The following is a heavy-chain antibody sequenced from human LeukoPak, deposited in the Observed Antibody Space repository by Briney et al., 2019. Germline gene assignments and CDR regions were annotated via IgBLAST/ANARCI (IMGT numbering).Heavy chain of an antibody. CDR3: AKDYSSGSLGYFDY. CDR1: GFTFDDYA. D-gene: IGHD6-19*01. V-gene: IGHV3-9*01. CDR2: ISWNSGSI. J-gene: IGHJ4*02. Sequence: AGGSLRLSCAASGFTFDDYAMHWVRQAPGKGLEWVSGISWNSGSIGYADSVKGRFTISRDNAKTSLYLQMNSLRAEDTALYYCAKDYSSGSLGYFDYWGQGTLVTVSS.